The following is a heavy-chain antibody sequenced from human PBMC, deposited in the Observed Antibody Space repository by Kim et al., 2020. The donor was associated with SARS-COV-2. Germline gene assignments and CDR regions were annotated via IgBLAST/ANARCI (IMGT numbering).Heavy chain of an antibody. CDR3: ARPGFSGDHEGFDY. D-gene: IGHD4-17*01. J-gene: IGHJ4*02. Sequence: PSFQGHVTISADKSISTAYLQWSSLKASDTAMYYCARPGFSGDHEGFDYWGQGTLVTVSS. V-gene: IGHV5-10-1*01.